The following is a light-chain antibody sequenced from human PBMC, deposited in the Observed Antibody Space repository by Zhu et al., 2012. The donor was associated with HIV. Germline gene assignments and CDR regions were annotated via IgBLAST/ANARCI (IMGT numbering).Light chain of an antibody. CDR1: QTVTKNY. CDR2: GAS. Sequence: EIMLTQSPGTLSLSPGERATLSCRASQTVTKNYLAWYQQKLGQAPRLLIYGASTRATGIPDRFSGSGSGTDFTLIINRLEPEDFAVYFCQQYGRSPLTFGGGTKVEIK. V-gene: IGKV3-20*01. CDR3: QQYGRSPLT. J-gene: IGKJ4*01.